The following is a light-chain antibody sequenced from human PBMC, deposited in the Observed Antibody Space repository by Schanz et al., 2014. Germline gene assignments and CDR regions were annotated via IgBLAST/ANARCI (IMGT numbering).Light chain of an antibody. CDR2: EVN. CDR1: SSDVGGYNY. CDR3: SSYAGSNIVV. Sequence: QSALTQPPSVSGSPGQSVTISCTGASSDVGGYNYVSWYQQHPGKVPKVIIYEVNKRPSGVPDRFSGSKSGNTASLTVSGLQAEDEADYYCSSYAGSNIVVFGGGTKLTVL. V-gene: IGLV2-8*01. J-gene: IGLJ2*01.